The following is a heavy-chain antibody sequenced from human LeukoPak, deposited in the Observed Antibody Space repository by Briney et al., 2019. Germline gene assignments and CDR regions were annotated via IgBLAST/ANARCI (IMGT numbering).Heavy chain of an antibody. Sequence: GGSLRLSCAASAFTFSNYNMSWVRQAPGKGLEWVANIKQDGSEKYYVDSVKGRFTISRDNAKNSLYLQMNSLRAEDTAVYYCARGSGYYSDYWGQGTLVTVSS. CDR2: IKQDGSEK. CDR3: ARGSGYYSDY. D-gene: IGHD3-22*01. CDR1: AFTFSNYN. V-gene: IGHV3-7*01. J-gene: IGHJ4*02.